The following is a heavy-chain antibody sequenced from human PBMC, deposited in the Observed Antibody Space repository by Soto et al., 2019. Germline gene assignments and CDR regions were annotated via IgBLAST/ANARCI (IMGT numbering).Heavy chain of an antibody. CDR1: GYTFTSYA. V-gene: IGHV1-3*01. Sequence: ASVKVSCKASGYTFTSYAMHWVRQAPGQRLEWMGWINAGNGDTKYSQKFQGRVTITRDTSASTAYMELSSLRSEDTAVYYCARSPPSLGYQLLPTLPFHPPGQGIL. CDR3: ARSPPSLGYQLLPTLPFHP. J-gene: IGHJ5*02. D-gene: IGHD2-2*01. CDR2: INAGNGDT.